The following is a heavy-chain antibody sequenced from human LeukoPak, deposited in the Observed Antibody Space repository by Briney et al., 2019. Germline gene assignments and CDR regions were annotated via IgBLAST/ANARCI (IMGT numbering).Heavy chain of an antibody. CDR2: ISGSGGST. J-gene: IGHJ4*02. Sequence: GGSLRLSCAASGFTFSSYAMSWVRQAPGKGLEWVSAISGSGGSTYYADSVKGRFTISRDNSKNTLYLQMNSLRAEDTAVYYCAKDPKNYDILTGLNDYWGQGTLVTASS. CDR1: GFTFSSYA. V-gene: IGHV3-23*01. D-gene: IGHD3-9*01. CDR3: AKDPKNYDILTGLNDY.